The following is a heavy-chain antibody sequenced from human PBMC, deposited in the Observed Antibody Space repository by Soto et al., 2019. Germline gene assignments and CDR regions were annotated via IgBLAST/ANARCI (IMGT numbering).Heavy chain of an antibody. Sequence: TLSLTCNVSGGPIKTGDYCWNWIRQPPGKGLEWIGYVFYSGATNYSPSLKSRAAISMDTSKNQFSLSLTSVTAADTAVYYCARAGFSYGHLLFWGQGIRVTVSS. V-gene: IGHV4-30-4*01. J-gene: IGHJ4*02. CDR1: GGPIKTGDYC. D-gene: IGHD3-10*01. CDR2: VFYSGAT. CDR3: ARAGFSYGHLLF.